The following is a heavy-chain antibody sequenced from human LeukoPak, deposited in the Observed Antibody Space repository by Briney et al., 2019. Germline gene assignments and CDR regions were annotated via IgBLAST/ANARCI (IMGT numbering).Heavy chain of an antibody. CDR3: ARTTELRHMKYFDY. Sequence: SGNSFISFAISWVRQAPGQGLEWMGIINPSGGSTSYAQKFQGRVTMTRDMSTSTVYMELSSLRSEDTAVYYCARTTELRHMKYFDYWGQGTLVTVSS. CDR1: GNSFISFA. V-gene: IGHV1-46*01. J-gene: IGHJ4*02. D-gene: IGHD1-26*01. CDR2: INPSGGST.